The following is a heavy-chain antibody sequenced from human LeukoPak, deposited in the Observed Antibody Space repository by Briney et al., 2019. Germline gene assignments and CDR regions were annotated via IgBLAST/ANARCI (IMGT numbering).Heavy chain of an antibody. CDR1: GFTFSSYA. CDR2: ISGSGGST. Sequence: GGSLRLSCAASGFTFSSYAMSWVRQAPGKGLEWVSAISGSGGSTYYADPVKGRFTISRDNSKNTLYLQMNSLRAEDTAVYYCAKDINSGSYYGPFDYWGQGTLVTVSS. V-gene: IGHV3-23*01. J-gene: IGHJ4*02. CDR3: AKDINSGSYYGPFDY. D-gene: IGHD1-26*01.